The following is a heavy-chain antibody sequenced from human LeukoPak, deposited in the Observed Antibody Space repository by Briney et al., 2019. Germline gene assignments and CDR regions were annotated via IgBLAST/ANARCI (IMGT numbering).Heavy chain of an antibody. Sequence: GGSLRLSCAGSGFPFSNHGMNWVRQAPGKGLEWVSGISPGGPTYYADSVKGRFTISRDDSKNTLYLQMKNLRAEDTAVYYCAKDGAWLRFDDWGQGILVSVSS. CDR2: ISPGGPT. D-gene: IGHD5-12*01. V-gene: IGHV3-23*01. J-gene: IGHJ4*02. CDR1: GFPFSNHG. CDR3: AKDGAWLRFDD.